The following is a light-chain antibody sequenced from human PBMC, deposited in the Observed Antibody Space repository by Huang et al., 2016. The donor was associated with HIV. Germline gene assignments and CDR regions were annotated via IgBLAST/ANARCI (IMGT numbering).Light chain of an antibody. CDR2: NAS. Sequence: EIVLAQSPVTLSLSPGERATLACRASQRVSVYLAWYQQKAGQPPRLLIYNASNRATGIPARFSGSGSGTDFTLTISILEPEYFAVYYCQQRSDWPPTFGRGTKVEIK. CDR3: QQRSDWPPT. CDR1: QRVSVY. J-gene: IGKJ1*01. V-gene: IGKV3-11*01.